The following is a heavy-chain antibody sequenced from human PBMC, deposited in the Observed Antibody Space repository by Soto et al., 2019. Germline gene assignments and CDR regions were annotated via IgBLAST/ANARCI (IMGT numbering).Heavy chain of an antibody. D-gene: IGHD2-2*01. CDR2: SSAYNGNT. J-gene: IGHJ6*03. V-gene: IGHV1-18*01. Sequence: GAAVKVSCKASGYTFTSYGIIWERQAPGQGLNCLVCSSAYNGNTNYAQKLQGRVTITPDTSTRNGYMELRSLRSDYTAVYYCARVGDIVVVPGAYDYYYYYMDVWGKGTTVTVSS. CDR1: GYTFTSYG. CDR3: ARVGDIVVVPGAYDYYYYYMDV.